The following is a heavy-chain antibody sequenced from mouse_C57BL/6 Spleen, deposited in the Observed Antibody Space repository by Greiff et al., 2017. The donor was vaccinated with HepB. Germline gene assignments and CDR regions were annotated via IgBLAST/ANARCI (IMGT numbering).Heavy chain of an antibody. J-gene: IGHJ2*01. V-gene: IGHV1-54*01. CDR1: GYAFTNYL. CDR3: ARCPLYYYGSSFDY. D-gene: IGHD1-1*01. Sequence: QVHVKQSGAELVRPGTSVKVSCKASGYAFTNYLIEWVKQRPGQGLEWIGVINPGSGGTNYNEKFKGKATLTADKSSSTAYMQLSSLTSEDSAVYFCARCPLYYYGSSFDYWGQGTTLTVSS. CDR2: INPGSGGT.